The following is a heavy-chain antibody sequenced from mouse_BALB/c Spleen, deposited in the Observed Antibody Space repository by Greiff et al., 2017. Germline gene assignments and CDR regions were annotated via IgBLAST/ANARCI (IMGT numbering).Heavy chain of an antibody. CDR2: IDPFNGGT. J-gene: IGHJ4*01. CDR1: GYSFTSYY. Sequence: VQLQQSGPELMKPGASVKISCKASGYSFTSYYMHWVKQSHGKSLEWIGYIDPFNGGTSYNQKFKGKATLTVDKSSSTAYMHLSSLTSEDSAVYYCARWTTMGYWGQGTSVTVSS. V-gene: IGHV1S135*01. CDR3: ARWTTMGY.